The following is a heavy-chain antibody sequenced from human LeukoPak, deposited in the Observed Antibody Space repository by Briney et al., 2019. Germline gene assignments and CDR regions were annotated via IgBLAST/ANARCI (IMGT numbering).Heavy chain of an antibody. Sequence: GESLRLSCAASGFTFSTYDVAWVHQAPGKGLEWVSSISRSGGSTYYADSVKGRFTISRDNSKNTLYLQMNSLRAEDTAVYYCAKARVCDYWGQGTLVTVSS. J-gene: IGHJ4*02. CDR2: ISRSGGST. CDR1: GFTFSTYD. CDR3: AKARVCDY. V-gene: IGHV3-23*01.